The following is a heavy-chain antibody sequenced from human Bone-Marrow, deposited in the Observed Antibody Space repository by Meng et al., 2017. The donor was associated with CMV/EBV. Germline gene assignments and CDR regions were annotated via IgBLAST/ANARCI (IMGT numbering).Heavy chain of an antibody. D-gene: IGHD2-15*01. CDR1: GGSINSYY. CDR3: ARVKVGGPSGRYFDY. Sequence: GSLRLSCTVSGGSINSYYWSWIRQPPGKGLEWIGSIYYSGSTYYNPSLKSRVTISVDTSENQFSLKLSSVTAADTAVYYCARVKVGGPSGRYFDYWGQGTLVTVSS. J-gene: IGHJ4*02. V-gene: IGHV4-59*01. CDR2: IYYSGST.